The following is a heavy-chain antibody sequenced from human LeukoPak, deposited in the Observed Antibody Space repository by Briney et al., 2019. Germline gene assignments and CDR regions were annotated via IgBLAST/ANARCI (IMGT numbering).Heavy chain of an antibody. V-gene: IGHV3-48*04. Sequence: HAGGSLRLSCAASGFTFSSYSMNWVRQAPGKGLEWISYISTSASAVYYADSVKGRFTISRDNAKTSLYLQMNSLRAEDTAEYYCARNAFYCSSPSCYNHGGQGTLVTVSS. CDR1: GFTFSSYS. CDR3: ARNAFYCSSPSCYNH. J-gene: IGHJ4*02. D-gene: IGHD2-2*01. CDR2: ISTSASAV.